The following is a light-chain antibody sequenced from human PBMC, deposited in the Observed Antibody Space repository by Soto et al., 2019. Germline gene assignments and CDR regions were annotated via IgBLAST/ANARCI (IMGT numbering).Light chain of an antibody. Sequence: DIQMTQSPSSLSAFVGDTVTISCRATDSIDRYLNWYQQKPGQAPRVLITAASTLESGVPSRFSGGGSGTDFTLTINNLQPEDFVTYYCQRTYNAPFTFGPGTKVAIK. V-gene: IGKV1-39*01. CDR3: QRTYNAPFT. J-gene: IGKJ3*01. CDR2: AAS. CDR1: DSIDRY.